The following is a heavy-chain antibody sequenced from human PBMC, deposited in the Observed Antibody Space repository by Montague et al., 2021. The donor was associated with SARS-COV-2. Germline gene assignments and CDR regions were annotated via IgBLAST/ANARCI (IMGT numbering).Heavy chain of an antibody. Sequence: SETLSLTCTVSGGSISSYYWSWIRQPPGKGLEWIGYIYYSGSTNYNPSLKSRVTISVDTSKNQFSLKLSSVTAADTAVYYCARLTAGYCSGGSCDWGTGFDFWGQGTLVIVSS. CDR1: GGSISSYY. J-gene: IGHJ4*02. CDR3: ARLTAGYCSGGSCDWGTGFDF. V-gene: IGHV4-59*12. CDR2: IYYSGST. D-gene: IGHD2-15*01.